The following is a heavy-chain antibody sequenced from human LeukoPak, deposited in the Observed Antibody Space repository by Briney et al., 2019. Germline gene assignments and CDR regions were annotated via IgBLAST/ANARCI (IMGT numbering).Heavy chain of an antibody. Sequence: GGSLRLSCAASGFTFSSYGMHWVRQAPGKGLEWVAVISYDGSNKYYADSVKGRFTISRDNSKNTLYLQMNSLRAEDTAVYYCAKERRRGYSGYATFDYWGQGTLVTVSS. V-gene: IGHV3-30*18. CDR2: ISYDGSNK. CDR3: AKERRRGYSGYATFDY. CDR1: GFTFSSYG. D-gene: IGHD5-12*01. J-gene: IGHJ4*02.